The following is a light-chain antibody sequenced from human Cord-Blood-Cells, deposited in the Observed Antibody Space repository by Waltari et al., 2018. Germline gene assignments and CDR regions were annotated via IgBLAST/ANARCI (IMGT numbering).Light chain of an antibody. J-gene: IGLJ3*02. CDR2: EGS. V-gene: IGLV2-23*01. CDR3: CSYAGSSTLWV. Sequence: QSALTQPASVSGSPGQSITISCTGTSSDVGRYNLFSWYQQHPGKAPKLMIFEGSKRPSGVSNRFSGSKSGNTASLTISGLQAEDEADYYCCSYAGSSTLWVFGGGTKLTVL. CDR1: SSDVGRYNL.